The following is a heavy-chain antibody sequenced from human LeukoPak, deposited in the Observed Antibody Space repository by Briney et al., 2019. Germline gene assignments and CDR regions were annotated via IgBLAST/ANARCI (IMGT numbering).Heavy chain of an antibody. V-gene: IGHV3-48*03. CDR1: GFTFSSYE. Sequence: PGGSLRLSCAASGFTFSSYEMNWVRQHPGQGLEWVSYISGSASAIYYADSVKGRFTISRDNAKNSLLLQMNSLRAEDTAVYYCVSAYGGLLDYWGQGILVTVSS. CDR2: ISGSASAI. D-gene: IGHD3-16*01. J-gene: IGHJ4*02. CDR3: VSAYGGLLDY.